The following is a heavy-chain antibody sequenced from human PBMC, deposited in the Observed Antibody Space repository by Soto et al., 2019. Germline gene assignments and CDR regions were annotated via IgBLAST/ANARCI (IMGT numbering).Heavy chain of an antibody. CDR1: GGSISSSSYY. Sequence: SETLSLTCTVSGGSISSSSYYWGWIRQPPGKGLEWIGSIYYSGSTYHNPSLKSRVTISVDTSKNQFSLKLSSVTAADTAVYYCARHHYYYDSSDLALQFDYWGQGTLVTVSS. J-gene: IGHJ4*02. V-gene: IGHV4-39*01. CDR2: IYYSGST. D-gene: IGHD3-22*01. CDR3: ARHHYYYDSSDLALQFDY.